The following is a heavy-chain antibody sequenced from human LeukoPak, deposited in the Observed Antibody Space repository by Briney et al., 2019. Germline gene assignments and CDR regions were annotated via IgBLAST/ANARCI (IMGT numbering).Heavy chain of an antibody. CDR3: ARGYPPRLAPAGTRDY. J-gene: IGHJ4*02. CDR2: ISYDGSNK. D-gene: IGHD6-19*01. CDR1: GFTFSSYA. Sequence: WGSLRLSCAASGFTFSSYAMHWVRQPPGKGLERVAVISYDGSNKYYADSLKGRFTISRDNSKNTLYLQMPSLSAEDPAVYHCARGYPPRLAPAGTRDYWGQPALVTV. V-gene: IGHV3-30-3*01.